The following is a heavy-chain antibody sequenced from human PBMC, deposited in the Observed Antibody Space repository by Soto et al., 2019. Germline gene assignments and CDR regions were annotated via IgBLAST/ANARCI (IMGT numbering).Heavy chain of an antibody. J-gene: IGHJ4*02. CDR2: IFWDDDK. Sequence: QITLKESGPALVRPTQTLTLTCSFSGFSLTTRGVAVGWIRQPPGKALEWLALIFWDDDKWYSPSPRSRPTTTXDXPKNQVVLTMTNMDPVDTATYYCAHRSRGYAYYFDQWGQGTLVTVSS. CDR3: AHRSRGYAYYFDQ. CDR1: GFSLTTRGVA. D-gene: IGHD5-12*01. V-gene: IGHV2-5*02.